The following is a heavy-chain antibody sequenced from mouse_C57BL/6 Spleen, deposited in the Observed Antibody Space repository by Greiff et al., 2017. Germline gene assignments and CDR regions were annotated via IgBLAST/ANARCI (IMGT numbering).Heavy chain of an antibody. CDR1: GFTFSDYG. D-gene: IGHD5-1*01. Sequence: EVKLVESGGGLVKPGGSLKLSCAASGFTFSDYGMPWVRQAPEKGLEWVAYISSGSSTIYYADTVKGRFTISRDNAKNTLFLQMTSLRSEDTAMYYCASVVPFAYWGQGTLVTVSA. V-gene: IGHV5-17*01. J-gene: IGHJ3*01. CDR2: ISSGSSTI. CDR3: ASVVPFAY.